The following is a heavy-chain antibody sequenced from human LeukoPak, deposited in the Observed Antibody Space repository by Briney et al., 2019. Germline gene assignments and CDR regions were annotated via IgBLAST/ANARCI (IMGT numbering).Heavy chain of an antibody. CDR3: ARGTYYFRSGSYYPPDY. CDR2: IAYDGTSK. D-gene: IGHD3-10*01. V-gene: IGHV3-30*04. Sequence: GGSLRLSCAASGFTFSSYAMHWVRQAPGKGLEWVAVIAYDGTSKYYADSVKGRFTISRDNSKNTLYLEMNSLRAEDTAVYYCARGTYYFRSGSYYPPDYWGQGTLVTVSS. J-gene: IGHJ4*02. CDR1: GFTFSSYA.